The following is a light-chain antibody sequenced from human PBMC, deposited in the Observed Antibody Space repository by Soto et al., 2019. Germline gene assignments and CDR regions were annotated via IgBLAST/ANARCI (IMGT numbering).Light chain of an antibody. CDR1: QSVGTY. CDR2: DAS. Sequence: EIVLTQSPATLSLSPGERATLSCRASQSVGTYLAWYQHNPGQAPRLLIYDASNRATGIPARFSGSGSGTDITLTISSLAPEDFAVYYFQQRYNWPNTVGQGTKLEIK. CDR3: QQRYNWPNT. V-gene: IGKV3-11*01. J-gene: IGKJ2*01.